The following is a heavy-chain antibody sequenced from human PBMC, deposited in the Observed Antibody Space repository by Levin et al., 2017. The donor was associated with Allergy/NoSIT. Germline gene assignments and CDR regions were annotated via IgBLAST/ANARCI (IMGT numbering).Heavy chain of an antibody. V-gene: IGHV3-7*01. CDR3: ARWGGFYLDY. D-gene: IGHD3-3*01. CDR1: GFTFSTYW. CDR2: IKKDGSGT. J-gene: IGHJ4*02. Sequence: PGGSLRLSCAVSGFTFSTYWMSWVRQAPGKGLEWVANIKKDGSGTYYVDSVKGRFTISRDNAKNSLYLQMDSLRAEDTAVYYCARWGGFYLDYWGQGTLVTVSS.